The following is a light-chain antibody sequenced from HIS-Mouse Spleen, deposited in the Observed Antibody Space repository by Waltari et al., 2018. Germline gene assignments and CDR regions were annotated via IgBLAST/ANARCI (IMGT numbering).Light chain of an antibody. CDR2: DVS. CDR3: CSYAGSYTLV. Sequence: SALTPPRSVSGSPGQSVTISCTGTSSHVGGYNFISWYQQHPGKAPNLMSYDVSKRPSGVPDRFSGSKSGNTASLTISGLQAEDEADYYCCSYAGSYTLVFGGGTKLTVL. V-gene: IGLV2-11*01. CDR1: SSHVGGYNF. J-gene: IGLJ2*01.